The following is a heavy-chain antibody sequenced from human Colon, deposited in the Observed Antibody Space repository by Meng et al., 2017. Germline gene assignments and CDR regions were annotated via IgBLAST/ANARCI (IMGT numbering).Heavy chain of an antibody. Sequence: GGSLRLSCTASGFTFSSHMMNWVRQAPGKGLEWISYISSGGTIIFYADSVKGRFTISRDNAKNSLYLQMSSLRAEDTGIYYCATASWPGGADAPAVWGQGTLVTVSS. V-gene: IGHV3-48*03. D-gene: IGHD2-15*01. CDR3: ATASWPGGADAPAV. CDR2: ISSGGTII. CDR1: GFTFSSHM. J-gene: IGHJ4*02.